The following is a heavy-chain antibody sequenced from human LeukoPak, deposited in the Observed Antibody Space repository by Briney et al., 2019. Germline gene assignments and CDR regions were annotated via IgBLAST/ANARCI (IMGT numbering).Heavy chain of an antibody. CDR1: GYTFTIYG. Sequence: GASVTVSCTSSGYTFTIYGISWVRQAPGQGLEWMGWISGYNGNTNYAQKFQGRVTMTTDTSTSTAYMELRSLRSDDTAVYYCARATVVGVINWFDPWGEGTLVTVSS. CDR2: ISGYNGNT. CDR3: ARATVVGVINWFDP. J-gene: IGHJ5*02. D-gene: IGHD4-23*01. V-gene: IGHV1-18*01.